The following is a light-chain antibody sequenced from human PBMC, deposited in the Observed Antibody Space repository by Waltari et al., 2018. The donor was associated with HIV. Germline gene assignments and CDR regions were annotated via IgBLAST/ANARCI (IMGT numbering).Light chain of an antibody. CDR1: QSVTRTY. J-gene: IGKJ2*01. V-gene: IGKV3-20*01. CDR2: GAS. CDR3: QQYGSSPPMYT. Sequence: EIVLTQSPGTLSLSPGERATLPCRASQSVTRTYLAWYQQKLGQAPRLLIYGASSRATGIPDRFSGSGSGTDFTLTINGLEPEDFAVYYCQQYGSSPPMYTFGQGTKLEIK.